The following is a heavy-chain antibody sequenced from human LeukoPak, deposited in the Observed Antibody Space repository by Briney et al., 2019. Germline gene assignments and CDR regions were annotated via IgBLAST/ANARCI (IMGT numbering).Heavy chain of an antibody. J-gene: IGHJ5*02. D-gene: IGHD2-2*02. Sequence: ASVKVSCKASGYTFTGYYMHWVRQAPGQGLEWMGWINPNSGGTNYAQKFQGRVTMTRDTSFTTAYMELSRLTSDDTAVYYCARDLAGYCSSTTCSTGGWFDPWGQGTLVTVSS. CDR1: GYTFTGYY. CDR2: INPNSGGT. V-gene: IGHV1-2*02. CDR3: ARDLAGYCSSTTCSTGGWFDP.